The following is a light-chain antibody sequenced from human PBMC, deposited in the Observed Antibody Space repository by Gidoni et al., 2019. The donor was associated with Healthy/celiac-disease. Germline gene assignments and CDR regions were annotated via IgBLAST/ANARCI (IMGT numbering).Light chain of an antibody. CDR3: QKYNSAPPWT. J-gene: IGKJ1*01. CDR2: AAS. V-gene: IGKV1-27*01. CDR1: QGISNY. Sequence: DIQMTQFPSSLSASVGDRVTITCRASQGISNYLAWYQQKTGKVPKLLIYAASTLQSGVPSRFSGSGSGTDFTLTISSLQPEDVATYYCQKYNSAPPWTFGQGTKVEIK.